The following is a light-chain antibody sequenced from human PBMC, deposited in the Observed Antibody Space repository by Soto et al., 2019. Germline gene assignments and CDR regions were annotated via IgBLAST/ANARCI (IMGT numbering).Light chain of an antibody. CDR1: ESVDFH. J-gene: IGKJ1*01. V-gene: IGKV3-20*01. Sequence: VLTQSPATLSLSPGKRATLSCRASESVDFHLAWYQQKPGQAPRLLIYDASVRATGTPARFSGSGSGTDFTLTISRLEPEDFAVYYCQQYGSSGTFGQGTKVDI. CDR3: QQYGSSGT. CDR2: DAS.